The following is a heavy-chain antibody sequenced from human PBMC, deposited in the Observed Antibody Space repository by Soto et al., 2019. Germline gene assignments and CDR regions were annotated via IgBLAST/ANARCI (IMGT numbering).Heavy chain of an antibody. CDR1: GFSRSTSVMR. CDR2: IDWDDDK. Sequence: SGPTLVNPTQTLTLTCTFSGFSRSTSVMRVSWIRQPPGKAMEWLARIDWDDDKFYSTSLKTRFTIPKDTSKNQVVLKMTNMDLVDKATYYCARTPPWFGELSDYRGQGTLVTVSS. V-gene: IGHV2-70*04. D-gene: IGHD3-10*01. J-gene: IGHJ4*02. CDR3: ARTPPWFGELSDY.